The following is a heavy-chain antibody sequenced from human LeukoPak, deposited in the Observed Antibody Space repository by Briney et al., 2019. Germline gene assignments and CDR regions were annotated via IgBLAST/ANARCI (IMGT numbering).Heavy chain of an antibody. CDR2: IFYSGST. J-gene: IGHJ4*02. V-gene: IGHV4-59*08. CDR3: ARQTHYTPAFDY. Sequence: SETLSLTCTVSGGSISSYYWNWIRQPPGKGLEWIGYIFYSGSTNYNPSLKSRVTISRNTSKNQFSLKLTSVTAADTAVYYCARQTHYTPAFDYWGQGTLVTVSS. D-gene: IGHD2-15*01. CDR1: GGSISSYY.